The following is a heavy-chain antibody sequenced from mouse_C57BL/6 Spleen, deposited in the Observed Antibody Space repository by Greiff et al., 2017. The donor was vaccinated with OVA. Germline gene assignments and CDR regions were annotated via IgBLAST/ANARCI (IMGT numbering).Heavy chain of an antibody. V-gene: IGHV1-81*01. D-gene: IGHD4-1*01. Sequence: VQLQQSGAELARPGASVKLSCKASGYTFTSYGISWVKQRTGQGLEWIGEIYPRGGNTYYNEKFKGKATLTADKSSSTAYMELRSLTSEDSAVYFCARGNWDYFDYWGQGTTLTVSS. CDR2: IYPRGGNT. CDR1: GYTFTSYG. CDR3: ARGNWDYFDY. J-gene: IGHJ2*01.